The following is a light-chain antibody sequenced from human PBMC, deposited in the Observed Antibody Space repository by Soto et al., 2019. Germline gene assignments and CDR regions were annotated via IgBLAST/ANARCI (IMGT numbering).Light chain of an antibody. CDR3: ASWDDSLNGRGV. Sequence: QSVLTQPPSASGTPGQRVTISCSGSSSNIGSNTVNWYQQLPGTAPKLLIYNNNQRPSGVPARFSGSNSGTSASLAISGLQSEDEADYYCASWDDSLNGRGVFGTGTKVTVL. CDR2: NNN. CDR1: SSNIGSNT. J-gene: IGLJ1*01. V-gene: IGLV1-44*01.